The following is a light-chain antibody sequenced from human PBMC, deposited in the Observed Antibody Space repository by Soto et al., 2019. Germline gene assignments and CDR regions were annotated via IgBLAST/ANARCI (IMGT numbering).Light chain of an antibody. Sequence: EIVLTQSPGTLSLSPGERATFSCRASQSVSSSYIAWYQQKRGQAPRRLIYGASIRATGIPDRFSGSGSGTDFTLTISRLEPEDFALYYCQQYHTPPLTFGQGTKVDIK. CDR3: QQYHTPPLT. CDR2: GAS. V-gene: IGKV3-20*01. J-gene: IGKJ1*01. CDR1: QSVSSSY.